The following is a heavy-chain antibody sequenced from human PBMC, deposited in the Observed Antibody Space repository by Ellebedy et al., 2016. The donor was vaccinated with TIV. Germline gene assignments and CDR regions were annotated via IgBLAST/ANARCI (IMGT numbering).Heavy chain of an antibody. CDR2: TFYRSKWYS. Sequence: QTLSLTCAISVDSVSSNSAAWIWFRQSPSRGLEWLGRTFYRSKWYSDYSVFVKSQITINPDTSTNQFSLQLNSLTPEDTAGYYCARRSSSSGAFDYWGQGTLVTVSS. D-gene: IGHD6-6*01. J-gene: IGHJ4*02. CDR3: ARRSSSSGAFDY. V-gene: IGHV6-1*01. CDR1: VDSVSSNSAA.